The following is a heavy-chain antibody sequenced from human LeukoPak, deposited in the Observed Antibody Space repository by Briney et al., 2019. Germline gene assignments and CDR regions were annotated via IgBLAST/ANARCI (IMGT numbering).Heavy chain of an antibody. CDR1: GFIFSSFT. CDR3: TRGSYGDYGY. D-gene: IGHD4-17*01. Sequence: PGGSLRLSCAASGFIFSSFTMNWVRQVPGKGLEWVSSISSDSKSIYYADSVKGRFIISRDNAKNSLFLQMDSLRAEDTALYYCTRGSYGDYGYWGQGTLVSVSS. CDR2: ISSDSKSI. J-gene: IGHJ4*02. V-gene: IGHV3-21*01.